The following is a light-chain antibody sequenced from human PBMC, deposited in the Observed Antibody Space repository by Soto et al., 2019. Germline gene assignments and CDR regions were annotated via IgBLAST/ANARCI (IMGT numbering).Light chain of an antibody. CDR1: QDIYSY. Sequence: DIQLTQSPSFLSASGGDRVTITCRASQDIYSYLAWYQQKPGQAPKLLIYAASTLQSGVPSRFSGSRSGTQFTLTISSLQPEDAATYYCQHFKDYPLTLGGGTKVE. CDR3: QHFKDYPLT. J-gene: IGKJ4*02. V-gene: IGKV1-9*01. CDR2: AAS.